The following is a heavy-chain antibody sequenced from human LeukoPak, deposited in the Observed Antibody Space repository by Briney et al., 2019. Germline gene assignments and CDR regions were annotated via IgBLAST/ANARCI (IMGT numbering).Heavy chain of an antibody. Sequence: GGSLRLSCTASGFTFRNYDMSWFRQAPGKGLEWIGSIRAKGDGGTTQYAASVKGRFIISRDDSKSIAYLQMDSLETDDTAVYYCARGSYQFEHWGQGTLVTVSS. CDR2: IRAKGDGGTT. V-gene: IGHV3-49*03. J-gene: IGHJ1*01. CDR1: GFTFRNYD. D-gene: IGHD3-16*02. CDR3: ARGSYQFEH.